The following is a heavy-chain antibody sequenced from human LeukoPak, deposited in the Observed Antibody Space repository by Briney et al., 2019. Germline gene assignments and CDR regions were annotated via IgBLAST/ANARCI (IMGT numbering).Heavy chain of an antibody. D-gene: IGHD2-21*01. J-gene: IGHJ6*03. V-gene: IGHV4-59*12. CDR2: IYYSGST. Sequence: SETLSLTCTVSGGSISSYYWSWIRQPPGKGLEWIGSIYYSGSTYYNPSLKSRVTISVDTSKDQVSLKLSSVTAADTAVYYCARGRIASGAYYYYMDVWGKGTTVTVSS. CDR3: ARGRIASGAYYYYMDV. CDR1: GGSISSYY.